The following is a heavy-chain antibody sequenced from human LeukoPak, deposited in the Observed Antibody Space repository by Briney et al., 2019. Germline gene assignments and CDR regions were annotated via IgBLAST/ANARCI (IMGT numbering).Heavy chain of an antibody. V-gene: IGHV3-53*01. D-gene: IGHD6-13*01. Sequence: GGSLRLSCAPSGLIVSNNYMAWVRQAPGKGLEWVSVIFSGGGTYYADSVKGRFTISRDNSKNTLYLQMNSLRAEDTAVYYCARGGESSIAAAVSFDYWGQGTLVTVSS. CDR3: ARGGESSIAAAVSFDY. J-gene: IGHJ4*02. CDR2: IFSGGGT. CDR1: GLIVSNNY.